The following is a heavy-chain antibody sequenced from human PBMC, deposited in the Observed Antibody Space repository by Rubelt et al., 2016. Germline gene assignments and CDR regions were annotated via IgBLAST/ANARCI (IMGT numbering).Heavy chain of an antibody. CDR1: GGSISNYY. Sequence: QVQLQESGPGLVKPSETLSLTCTVSGGSISNYYCSWIRQPPGKGLEWIGYIYYTGSTNYIPSLESRVTISVDTSKKQFSLKLNSVTAADTAVYYCACRIGYYGVDVWGQGTTVTVSS. CDR2: IYYTGST. V-gene: IGHV4-59*01. D-gene: IGHD2-15*01. J-gene: IGHJ6*02. CDR3: ACRIGYYGVDV.